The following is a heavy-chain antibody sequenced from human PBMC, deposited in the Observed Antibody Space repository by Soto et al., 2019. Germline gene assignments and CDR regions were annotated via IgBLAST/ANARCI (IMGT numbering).Heavy chain of an antibody. J-gene: IGHJ6*02. D-gene: IGHD2-21*02. CDR1: GFSFSTYS. Sequence: PGGSLRLSCEASGFSFSTYSMHWVRQAPGKGLEWVSSIGRRSDIYYADSVKGRFTISRDNAKSSVSLQMNSLRDEDTAVYYCAREETAWPLAYGLDVWGQGTTVTVSS. CDR3: AREETAWPLAYGLDV. V-gene: IGHV3-21*01. CDR2: IGRRSDI.